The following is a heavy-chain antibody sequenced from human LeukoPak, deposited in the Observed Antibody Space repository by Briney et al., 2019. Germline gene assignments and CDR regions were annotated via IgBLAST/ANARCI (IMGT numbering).Heavy chain of an antibody. D-gene: IGHD3-16*01. V-gene: IGHV3-7*01. J-gene: IGHJ6*02. CDR1: GFTFSSYA. Sequence: GGSLGLSCAASGFTFSSYAMSWVRQAPGKGLEWVANMNRDGSEKNYVDSIKGRFTISRDNAANSLYLQMNSLRVEDTAVYYCARDGGIIRFGGQDVWGQGTTVIVS. CDR3: ARDGGIIRFGGQDV. CDR2: MNRDGSEK.